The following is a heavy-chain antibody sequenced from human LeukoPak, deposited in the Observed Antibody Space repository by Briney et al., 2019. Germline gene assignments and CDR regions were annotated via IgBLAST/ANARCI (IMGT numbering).Heavy chain of an antibody. CDR1: GFTFSGSA. D-gene: IGHD1-20*01. CDR3: TRFIDITGTTAMDV. J-gene: IGHJ6*03. CDR2: IRSKANSYAT. V-gene: IGHV3-73*01. Sequence: GGSLRLSCAASGFTFSGSAMHWVRQASGKGLEWVGRIRSKANSYATAYAASVKGRFTISRDDPKNTACLQMNSLKTEDTAVYYCTRFIDITGTTAMDVWGKGTTVTVS.